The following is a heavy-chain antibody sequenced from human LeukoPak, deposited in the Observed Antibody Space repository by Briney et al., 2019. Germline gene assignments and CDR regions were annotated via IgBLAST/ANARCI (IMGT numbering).Heavy chain of an antibody. D-gene: IGHD3-9*01. CDR1: GGSFSGYY. Sequence: KPSETLSLTCAVYGGSFSGYYWSWIRQPPGKGLEWVGEINHSGSTNYYPSLKSRVTISVDTSKNQFSLKLSSVTAADTAVYYCARGRTLRYFDWLLSPFDYWGQGTLVTVSS. J-gene: IGHJ4*02. V-gene: IGHV4-34*01. CDR2: INHSGST. CDR3: ARGRTLRYFDWLLSPFDY.